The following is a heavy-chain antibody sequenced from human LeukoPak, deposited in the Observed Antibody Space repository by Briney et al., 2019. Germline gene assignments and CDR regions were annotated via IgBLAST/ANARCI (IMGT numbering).Heavy chain of an antibody. J-gene: IGHJ4*02. Sequence: SETLSLTCTVSGGSISSGGYYWSWIRQHPVKGLEWVGYIDYSGSTYYNPSLRSRLTISMDTSKNQFSLRLSSVTAADTAVYYCARDPGKDGYNHSFDYWGQGTLVTVSS. D-gene: IGHD5-24*01. CDR3: ARDPGKDGYNHSFDY. V-gene: IGHV4-31*03. CDR1: GGSISSGGYY. CDR2: IDYSGST.